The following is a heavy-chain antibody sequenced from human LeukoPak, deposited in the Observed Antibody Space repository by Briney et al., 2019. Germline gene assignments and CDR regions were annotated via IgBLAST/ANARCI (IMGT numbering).Heavy chain of an antibody. CDR2: IYTSGCT. J-gene: IGHJ4*02. Sequence: PSETLSLTCTVSGGSISSYYWSWIRQPAGKGLEWIGRIYTSGCTNYNPSLKSRVTMSVDTSKNQFSLKLSSVTAADTAVYYCARSSNYDFWSGYWGLVYWGQGTLVTVSS. CDR1: GGSISSYY. CDR3: ARSSNYDFWSGYWGLVY. D-gene: IGHD3-3*01. V-gene: IGHV4-4*07.